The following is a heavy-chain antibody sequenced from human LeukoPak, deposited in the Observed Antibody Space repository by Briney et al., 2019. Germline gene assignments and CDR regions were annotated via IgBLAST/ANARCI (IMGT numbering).Heavy chain of an antibody. Sequence: SETLSFTCTVSGGSISSYYWSWIRQPPGKGLEWIGCISYSGSTNYNPSLKSRVTISVDTSKNQFSLKLSSVTAADTAVYYCARSSSGWYRYWGQGTLVTVSS. V-gene: IGHV4-59*01. J-gene: IGHJ4*02. CDR1: GGSISSYY. CDR2: ISYSGST. D-gene: IGHD6-19*01. CDR3: ARSSSGWYRY.